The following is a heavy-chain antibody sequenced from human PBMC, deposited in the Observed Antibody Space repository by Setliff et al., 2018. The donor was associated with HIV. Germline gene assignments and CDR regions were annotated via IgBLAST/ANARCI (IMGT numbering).Heavy chain of an antibody. Sequence: SETLSLTCAVSGYSISNGYYWGWLRQSPGKGLEWIGTMYFSGNSRNSPALKSRVTISIDTSKNELSLNLTSVTAADTAVYYCARVEASVRGATYGLDVWGQGTTVTVSS. CDR3: ARVEASVRGATYGLDV. CDR1: GYSISNGYY. V-gene: IGHV4-38-2*01. D-gene: IGHD3-10*01. CDR2: MYFSGNS. J-gene: IGHJ6*02.